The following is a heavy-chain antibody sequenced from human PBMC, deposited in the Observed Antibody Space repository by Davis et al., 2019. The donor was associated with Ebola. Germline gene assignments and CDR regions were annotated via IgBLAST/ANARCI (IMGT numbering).Heavy chain of an antibody. V-gene: IGHV3-21*01. D-gene: IGHD3-3*01. CDR3: ARGSSDFWSGYYTGGFDY. J-gene: IGHJ4*02. Sequence: GESLKISCAASGFTFSSYSMNWVRQAPGKGLEWVSSISSSSSYIYYADSVKGRFTISRDNAKNSLYLQMNSLRAEDTAVYYCARGSSDFWSGYYTGGFDYWGQGTLVTVSS. CDR1: GFTFSSYS. CDR2: ISSSSSYI.